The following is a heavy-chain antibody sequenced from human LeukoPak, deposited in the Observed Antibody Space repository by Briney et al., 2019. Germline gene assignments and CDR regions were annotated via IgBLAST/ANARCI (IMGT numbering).Heavy chain of an antibody. CDR2: IKQDGSEK. J-gene: IGHJ3*02. CDR1: GFTFSSYW. Sequence: GGSLRLSCAASGFTFSSYWMGWVRQAPGKGLEWVANIKQDGSEKYYVDSVKGRFTISRDNAKNSLYLQMNSLRAEDTAVYYCAKPPITSRIAVAGTNIWGQGTMVTVSS. V-gene: IGHV3-7*03. D-gene: IGHD6-19*01. CDR3: AKPPITSRIAVAGTNI.